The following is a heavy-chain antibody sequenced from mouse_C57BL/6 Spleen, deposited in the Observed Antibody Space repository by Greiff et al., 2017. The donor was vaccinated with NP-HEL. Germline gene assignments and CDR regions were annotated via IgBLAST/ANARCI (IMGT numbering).Heavy chain of an antibody. CDR1: GYTFTSYW. D-gene: IGHD1-1*01. V-gene: IGHV1-69*01. CDR3: ARRGGSSYGYFDY. CDR2: IDPSDSYT. J-gene: IGHJ2*01. Sequence: QVQLQQSGAELVMPGASVKLSCKASGYTFTSYWMHWVKQRPGQGLEWIGEIDPSDSYTNYNQKFKGKSTLTVDKSSSTAYMQLSSLTSEDSAVYYCARRGGSSYGYFDYWGQGTTLTVSS.